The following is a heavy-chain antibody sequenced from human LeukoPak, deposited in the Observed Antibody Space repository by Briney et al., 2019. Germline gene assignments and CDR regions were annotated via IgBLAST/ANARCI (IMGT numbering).Heavy chain of an antibody. V-gene: IGHV1-69*04. CDR2: IIPILGMA. J-gene: IGHJ4*02. D-gene: IGHD6-19*01. Sequence: SVKVSCKASGGTFSSYAISWVRQAPGQGLEWMGRIIPILGMANYAQKFQGRVTITADKSTSTAYMELSSLRSEDTAVYYCARDGDSSGWYDYWGQGTLVTVSS. CDR3: ARDGDSSGWYDY. CDR1: GGTFSSYA.